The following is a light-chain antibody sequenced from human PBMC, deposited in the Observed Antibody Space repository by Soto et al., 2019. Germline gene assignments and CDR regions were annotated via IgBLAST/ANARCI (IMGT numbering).Light chain of an antibody. J-gene: IGLJ2*01. CDR1: SSDVGSYNL. V-gene: IGLV2-23*01. Sequence: QSVLTQPASASGSPGQSITISCTGTSSDVGSYNLVSWYQQHPGKAPKLMIYEGSKRPSGVSNRFSGSKSGNTASLTISGLQAEDEADYYCCSYAGSSTGVVFGGGTKLTVL. CDR2: EGS. CDR3: CSYAGSSTGVV.